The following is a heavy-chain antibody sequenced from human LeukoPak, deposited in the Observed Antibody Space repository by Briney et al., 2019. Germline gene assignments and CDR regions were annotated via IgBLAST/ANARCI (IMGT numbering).Heavy chain of an antibody. CDR2: IYTSGST. V-gene: IGHV4-4*07. CDR1: GGSISSYS. J-gene: IGHJ3*02. Sequence: KPSETLSLTCTVSGGSISSYSWSWIRQPAGKGLEWIGRIYTSGSTNYNPSLKSRVTVSVDTSKNQFSLKLSSVTAADTAVYYCARDFVIPEDAFDIWGQGTRVTVSS. D-gene: IGHD1-14*01. CDR3: ARDFVIPEDAFDI.